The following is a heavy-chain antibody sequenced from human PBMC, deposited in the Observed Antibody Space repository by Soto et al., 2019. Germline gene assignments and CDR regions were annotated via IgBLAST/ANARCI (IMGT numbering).Heavy chain of an antibody. CDR2: ISYDGKNQ. CDR3: AKWNGYGDF. CDR1: GFTFDNYG. V-gene: IGHV3-30*18. D-gene: IGHD1-1*01. Sequence: VRLVQSGGGVVQPGRALTLACVASGFTFDNYGMHWVRQAPGQGLDWVAVISYDGKNQYYEGSVKGRFTISRDNSRNTLYLQMNNLRPEDTGVYYCAKWNGYGDFWGQGTLVTVSS. J-gene: IGHJ4*02.